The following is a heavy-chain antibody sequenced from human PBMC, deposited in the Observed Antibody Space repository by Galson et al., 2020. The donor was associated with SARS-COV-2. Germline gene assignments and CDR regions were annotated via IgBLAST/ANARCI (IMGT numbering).Heavy chain of an antibody. D-gene: IGHD5-18*01. CDR3: ARRGYSYGVMYYFDY. Sequence: ASETLSLTCSVSGGSISSYYWSWIRQSPGKGLEWIGYIYYTGSTKYNPSLESRVTISVDTSQNQFSLTLTSVTAADTAMCYCARRGYSYGVMYYFDYWGQGTLVTVSS. J-gene: IGHJ4*02. V-gene: IGHV4-59*08. CDR2: IYYTGST. CDR1: GGSISSYY.